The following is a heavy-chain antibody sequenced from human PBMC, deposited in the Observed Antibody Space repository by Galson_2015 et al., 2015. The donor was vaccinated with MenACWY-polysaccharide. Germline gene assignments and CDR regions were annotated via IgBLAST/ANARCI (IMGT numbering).Heavy chain of an antibody. J-gene: IGHJ6*02. Sequence: SLRLSCATSGFTFSSYDMNWVRQAPGKGLEWVSSISGSGFTTKYADSVEGRFTISRDNSKNTVSLQMFSLRAEDSAAYYCAKVRGELSGYYYYGMDVWGHGTTVTVSS. CDR3: AKVRGELSGYYYYGMDV. D-gene: IGHD3-10*01. V-gene: IGHV3-23*01. CDR2: ISGSGFTT. CDR1: GFTFSSYD.